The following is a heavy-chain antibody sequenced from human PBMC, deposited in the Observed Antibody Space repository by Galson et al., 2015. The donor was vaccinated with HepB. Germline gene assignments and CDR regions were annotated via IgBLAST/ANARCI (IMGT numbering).Heavy chain of an antibody. V-gene: IGHV3-23*01. CDR3: AKDPPSDY. CDR1: GFTFSNAW. CDR2: ISGSGGST. Sequence: SLRLSCAASGFTFSNAWTSWVRQAPGKGLEWVSAISGSGGSTYYADSVKGRFTFSRDNSKNTLHLQMNSLRAEDTAVYYCAKDPPSDYWGQGTLVTVSS. J-gene: IGHJ4*02.